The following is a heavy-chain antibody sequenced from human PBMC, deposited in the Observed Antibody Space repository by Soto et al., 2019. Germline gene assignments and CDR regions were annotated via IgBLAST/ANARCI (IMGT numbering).Heavy chain of an antibody. J-gene: IGHJ6*03. Sequence: SETLSLTCTVSGGSISSYYWGWIRQPPGKGLEWIGSIYYSGSTYYNPSLKSRVTISVDTSKNQFSLKLSSVTAADTAVYYCARSAGVIYYYYMDVWGKGTTVTVSS. CDR1: GGSISSYY. CDR3: ARSAGVIYYYYMDV. V-gene: IGHV4-39*01. D-gene: IGHD2-21*01. CDR2: IYYSGST.